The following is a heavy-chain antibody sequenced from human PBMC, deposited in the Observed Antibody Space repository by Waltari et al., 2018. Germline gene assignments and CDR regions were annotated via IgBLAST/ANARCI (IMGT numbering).Heavy chain of an antibody. V-gene: IGHV3-53*02. CDR1: GFVVSGNF. J-gene: IGHJ4*02. CDR2: VNSAGNS. CDR3: VREAYLAAGFDF. D-gene: IGHD6-25*01. Sequence: EVQLVETGGGFIQPGGSLRVPWSASGFVVSGNFMHWVRQAPGKGLEWVSLVNSAGNSFYADAVKGRFTISRDTSKNTLYLQMNSLRVEDTAMYYCVREAYLAAGFDFWGQGTPVTVSS.